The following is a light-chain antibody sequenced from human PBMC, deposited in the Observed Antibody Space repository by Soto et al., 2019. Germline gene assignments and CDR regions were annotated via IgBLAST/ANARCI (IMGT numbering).Light chain of an antibody. Sequence: IPLSQSPDYLSASAGDRVNIIWRASQTIRTFLKWYQEKPGRAPKLLIYHASTVESGVPTGFSGSGSGTESTLTIGSLQPDDFASYYCQQYLSYSFGQGTKVDIK. CDR2: HAS. J-gene: IGKJ1*01. V-gene: IGKV1-5*02. CDR3: QQYLSYS. CDR1: QTIRTF.